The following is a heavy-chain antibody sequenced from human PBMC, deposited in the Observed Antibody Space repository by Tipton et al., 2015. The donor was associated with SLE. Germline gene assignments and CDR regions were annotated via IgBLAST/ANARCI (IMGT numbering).Heavy chain of an antibody. J-gene: IGHJ4*02. CDR1: GGSISGHY. Sequence: TLSLTCTVSGGSISGHYWSWIRQPPGKGLEWIGYIYSSGSTNYNPSLKSRVTLSVDTSKNQISLKLSSVTAADTAVYYCARESGYDWGDFDYWGQGTLVTVSS. D-gene: IGHD5-12*01. V-gene: IGHV4-59*11. CDR2: IYSSGST. CDR3: ARESGYDWGDFDY.